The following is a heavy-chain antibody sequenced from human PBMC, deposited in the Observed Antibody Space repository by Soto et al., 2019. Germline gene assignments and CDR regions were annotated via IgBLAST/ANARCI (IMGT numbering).Heavy chain of an antibody. CDR3: ARRHRGGSSWYEFYWFDP. Sequence: SETLSLTCTVSGGSISSSSYYWGWIRQPPGKGLEWIGSIYYSGSTYYNPSLKSRVTISVDTSKNQFSLKLSSVTAADTAVYYCARRHRGGSSWYEFYWFDPWGQGTLVTVSS. V-gene: IGHV4-39*01. J-gene: IGHJ5*02. D-gene: IGHD6-13*01. CDR1: GGSISSSSYY. CDR2: IYYSGST.